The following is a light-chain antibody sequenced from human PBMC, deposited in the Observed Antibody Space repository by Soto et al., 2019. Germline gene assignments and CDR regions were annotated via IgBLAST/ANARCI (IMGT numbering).Light chain of an antibody. Sequence: DIQITHSPSSLSASVWDRVTVTCQASQGISKFLNWYQQKPGKAPKLLIFDASDLETGVPSRFSGHRSGTDFSFTISSLQPEDIATYYCQQYDNYPLTFGGGTKVDIK. V-gene: IGKV1-33*01. J-gene: IGKJ4*01. CDR2: DAS. CDR1: QGISKF. CDR3: QQYDNYPLT.